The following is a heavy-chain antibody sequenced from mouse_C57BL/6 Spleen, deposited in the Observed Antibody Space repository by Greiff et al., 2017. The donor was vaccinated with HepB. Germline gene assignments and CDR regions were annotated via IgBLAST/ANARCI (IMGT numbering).Heavy chain of an antibody. CDR1: GYTFTSYW. CDR3: ARGNYGSSYVPNYYAMDY. D-gene: IGHD1-1*01. V-gene: IGHV1-50*01. CDR2: IDPSDSYT. J-gene: IGHJ4*01. Sequence: VQLQQSGAELVKPGASVKLSCKASGYTFTSYWMQWVKQRPGQGLEWIGEIDPSDSYTNYNQKFKGKATLTVDTSSSTAYMQLSSLTSEDSAVYYCARGNYGSSYVPNYYAMDYWGQGTSVTVSS.